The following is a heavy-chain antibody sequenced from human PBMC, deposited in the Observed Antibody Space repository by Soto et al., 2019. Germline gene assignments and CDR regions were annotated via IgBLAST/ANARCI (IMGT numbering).Heavy chain of an antibody. Sequence: QVHLQESGPGLVKPSETLSLTCSVSGDSIGSGEYYWNWIRHHPEKGLEWIGFVHHSGRTFYNPFLESRVSISIDTSQNQFSLKVTSVTSADTAVYYCARRPTGSGSSYFEIWGQGTLITVSS. J-gene: IGHJ4*02. CDR1: GDSIGSGEYY. CDR2: VHHSGRT. V-gene: IGHV4-31*03. CDR3: ARRPTGSGSSYFEI. D-gene: IGHD3-10*01.